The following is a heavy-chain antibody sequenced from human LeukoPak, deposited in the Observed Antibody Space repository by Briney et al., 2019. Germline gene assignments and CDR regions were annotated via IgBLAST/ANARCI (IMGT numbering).Heavy chain of an antibody. V-gene: IGHV4-4*07. CDR1: SGSFSSYY. CDR3: ARDPPQLLLPPFDY. CDR2: IYSSGST. Sequence: PSETLSLTCTVSSGSFSSYYWSWIRQPAGKGLEWIGGIYSSGSTNYNPSFTSRGTISVYTSMNHFSLKLSSVSASDTAVYYCARDPPQLLLPPFDYWGQGTLVTVSS. J-gene: IGHJ4*02. D-gene: IGHD2-21*01.